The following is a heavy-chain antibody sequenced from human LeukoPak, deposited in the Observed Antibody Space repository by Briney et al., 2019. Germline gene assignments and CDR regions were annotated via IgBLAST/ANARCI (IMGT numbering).Heavy chain of an antibody. V-gene: IGHV3-7*01. Sequence: PGGSLRLSCAASGFTFSSYWMTWVRQAPGKGLEWVANIKQDGSERYYVDSVRGRFTISRDNAKNSLFLQMSSLSAEDTAVYYCARECLPDYGGSCCCDWGQGTMVTVSS. J-gene: IGHJ4*02. CDR2: IKQDGSER. CDR3: ARECLPDYGGSCCCD. CDR1: GFTFSSYW. D-gene: IGHD2-15*01.